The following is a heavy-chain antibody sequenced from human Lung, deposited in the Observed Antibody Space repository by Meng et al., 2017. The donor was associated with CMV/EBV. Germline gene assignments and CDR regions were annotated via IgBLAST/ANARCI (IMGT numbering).Heavy chain of an antibody. CDR1: GFTVSSNY. D-gene: IGHD6-6*01. J-gene: IGHJ4*02. CDR3: ARDPIEYSSSVADY. V-gene: IGHV3-53*05. CDR2: IYSGGST. Sequence: SCAASGFTVSSNYMSWVRQAPGKGLEWVSVIYSGGSTYYADSVKGRFTISRDNSKNTLYLQMNSLRAEDTAVYYCARDPIEYSSSVADYWGQGTLVTVSS.